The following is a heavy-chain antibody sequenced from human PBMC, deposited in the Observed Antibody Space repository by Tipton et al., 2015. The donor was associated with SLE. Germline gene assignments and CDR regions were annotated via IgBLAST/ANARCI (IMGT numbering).Heavy chain of an antibody. CDR2: IYHSGST. J-gene: IGHJ4*02. D-gene: IGHD6-13*01. CDR3: ARGSSSWYYFDY. Sequence: TLSLTCAVSGGSISSGVYSWRWIRQPPGKGLEWIGYIYHSGSTYYNPSRKSRVTISVDRSKNQFSLKLSSVTAADPAVYYCARGSSSWYYFDYWGQGTLVTVSS. CDR1: GGSISSGVYS. V-gene: IGHV4-30-2*01.